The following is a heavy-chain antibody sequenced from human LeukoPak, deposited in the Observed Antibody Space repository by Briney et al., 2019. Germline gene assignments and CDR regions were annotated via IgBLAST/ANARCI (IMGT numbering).Heavy chain of an antibody. D-gene: IGHD5-18*01. Sequence: SGTLSLTCTVSGGSISSYYWSWIRQPPGKGLEWIGYIYYSGSTNYNPSLKSRVTISVDTSKNQFSLKLSSVTAADTAVYYCARDTIRGYSYDYMDVWGKGTTVTVSS. CDR1: GGSISSYY. CDR3: ARDTIRGYSYDYMDV. V-gene: IGHV4-59*01. J-gene: IGHJ6*03. CDR2: IYYSGST.